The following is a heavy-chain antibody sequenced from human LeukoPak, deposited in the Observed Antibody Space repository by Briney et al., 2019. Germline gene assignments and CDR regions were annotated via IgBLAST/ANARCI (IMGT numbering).Heavy chain of an antibody. CDR2: ISSSSSYI. Sequence: PGGSLRLSCAASGFTFSSYSMNWVRQAPGKGLEWVSSISSSSSYIYYADSVKGRFTISRDNAKNSPYLQMNSLRAEDTAVYYCAREAYVLRYFDWSNWFDPWGQGTLVTVSS. D-gene: IGHD3-9*01. J-gene: IGHJ5*02. V-gene: IGHV3-21*01. CDR1: GFTFSSYS. CDR3: AREAYVLRYFDWSNWFDP.